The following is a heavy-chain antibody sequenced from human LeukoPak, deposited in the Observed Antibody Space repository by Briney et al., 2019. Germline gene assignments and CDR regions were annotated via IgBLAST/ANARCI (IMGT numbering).Heavy chain of an antibody. J-gene: IGHJ3*02. V-gene: IGHV3-23*01. CDR2: ISGSGGST. D-gene: IGHD1-7*01. CDR1: GFTFSSYA. Sequence: EPGGSLRLSCAASGFTFSSYAMSWVRQAPGKGLEWVSAISGSGGSTYYADSVKGRFTISRDNAKNSLYLQMNSLGAGDTAVYYCARGSWNYAFDIWGQGTMVTVSS. CDR3: ARGSWNYAFDI.